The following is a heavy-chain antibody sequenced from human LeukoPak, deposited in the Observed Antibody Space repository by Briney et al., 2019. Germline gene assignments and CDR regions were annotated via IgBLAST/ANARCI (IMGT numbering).Heavy chain of an antibody. V-gene: IGHV1-69*01. CDR1: GGTFSSYA. CDR3: ARALLWFGEFDY. Sequence: SVKLSCKASGGTFSSYAISWVRQAPGQGLEWMGGIILIFGTANYAQKFQGRVTITADESTSTASMELSSLRSEDTAVYYCARALLWFGEFDYWGQGTLVTVSS. CDR2: IILIFGTA. J-gene: IGHJ4*02. D-gene: IGHD3-10*01.